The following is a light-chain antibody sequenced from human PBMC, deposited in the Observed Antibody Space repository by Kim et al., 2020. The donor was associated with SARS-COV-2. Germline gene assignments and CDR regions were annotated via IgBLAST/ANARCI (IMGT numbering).Light chain of an antibody. Sequence: DIQMTQSPSSLSASVGDRVTITCHASQGINNCLNWYQQKPGKAPKLLIYDASNLETGVPARFSGSGSGTDFTFTISSLQPEDTATYYCKKNNGRPVFGQGTRLEIK. V-gene: IGKV1-33*01. CDR3: KKNNGRPV. CDR2: DAS. CDR1: QGINNC. J-gene: IGKJ5*01.